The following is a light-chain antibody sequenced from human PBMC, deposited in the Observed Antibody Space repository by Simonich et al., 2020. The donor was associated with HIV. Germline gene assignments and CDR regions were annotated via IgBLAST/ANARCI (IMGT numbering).Light chain of an antibody. CDR3: SSYAGGNNLI. V-gene: IGLV2-8*01. CDR2: DVT. CDR1: SSDVGGYNY. J-gene: IGLJ2*01. Sequence: QSALTRPPSASGSPGQSVTISCTGTSSDVGGYNYVSWYQQHPGKAPKVMIYDVTKRPAGVPDRFAGSKSGNTASLTVSGLQAEDEADYYCSSYAGGNNLIFGGGTKLTVL.